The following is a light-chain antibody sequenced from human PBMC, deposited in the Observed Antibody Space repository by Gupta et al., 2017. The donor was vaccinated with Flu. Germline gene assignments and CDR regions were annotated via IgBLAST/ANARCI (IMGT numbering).Light chain of an antibody. V-gene: IGLV3-21*02. Sequence: SYVLTQPPSVSVAPGQTATITCGGDNIGSKSAHWYQQKPGQAPVLVVYDNRDRPSRILARCFGSNSGNTATLSISSVEAGDDADYYCQVGDSSSGDQVFGGGTTLTVL. CDR2: DNR. J-gene: IGLJ3*02. CDR1: NIGSKS. CDR3: QVGDSSSGDQV.